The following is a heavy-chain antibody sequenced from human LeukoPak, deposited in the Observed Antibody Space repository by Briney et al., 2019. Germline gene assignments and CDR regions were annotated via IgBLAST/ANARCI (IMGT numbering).Heavy chain of an antibody. D-gene: IGHD3-10*01. CDR1: GFTFSSYW. CDR2: TNFDGTYT. V-gene: IGHV3-74*01. J-gene: IGHJ3*02. Sequence: GGSLRLSCAASGFTFSSYWIHWVRQAPGKGLVWVSRTNFDGTYTTYADSVKGRFTISRDNARNMLYLRMNSLRAEDTAVYYCARDHDYYGDAFDIWGQGTMVTVSS. CDR3: ARDHDYYGDAFDI.